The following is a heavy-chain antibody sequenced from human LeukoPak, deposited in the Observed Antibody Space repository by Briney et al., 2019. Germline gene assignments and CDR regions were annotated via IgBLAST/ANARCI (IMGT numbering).Heavy chain of an antibody. J-gene: IGHJ4*02. Sequence: PSETLSLTCPVSGGSISSYYWSWIRQPPGKGLEWIGYIYYSGSSNYNPSLRSRGSISMDTSKNQFSLKLSSVTAADTAVYYCAREGIAARPTDYWGQGTLVTVSS. D-gene: IGHD6-6*01. CDR2: IYYSGSS. CDR1: GGSISSYY. V-gene: IGHV4-59*12. CDR3: AREGIAARPTDY.